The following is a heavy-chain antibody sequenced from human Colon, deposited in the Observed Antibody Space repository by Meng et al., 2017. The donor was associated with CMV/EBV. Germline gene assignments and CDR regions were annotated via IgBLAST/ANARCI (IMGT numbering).Heavy chain of an antibody. J-gene: IGHJ6*02. CDR2: IYYTGST. D-gene: IGHD3-16*01. CDR3: ARVGGRYNTLGGMDV. CDR1: GGSISSYY. V-gene: IGHV4-59*01. Sequence: SETLSLTCTASGGSISSYYWSWIRQSPGWGLEWIGHIYYTGSTNYNPSLKSRVTISVDTSKNQFSLKLSSVTTADTAMYYCARVGGRYNTLGGMDVWGQGTTVTVSS.